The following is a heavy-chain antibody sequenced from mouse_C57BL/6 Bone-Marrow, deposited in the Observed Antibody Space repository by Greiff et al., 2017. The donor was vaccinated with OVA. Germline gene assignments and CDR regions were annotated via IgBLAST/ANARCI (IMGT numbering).Heavy chain of an antibody. V-gene: IGHV5-12*01. Sequence: EVMLVESGGGLVQPGGSLKLSCAASGFTFSDYYMYWVRQTPEKRLEWVAYISNGGGSTYYPDTVKGRFTISRDNAKNTLYLQMSRLKSEDTAMYYCAKGDYYGSRGYFDYWGQGTTLTVSS. CDR2: ISNGGGST. J-gene: IGHJ2*01. CDR3: AKGDYYGSRGYFDY. D-gene: IGHD1-1*01. CDR1: GFTFSDYY.